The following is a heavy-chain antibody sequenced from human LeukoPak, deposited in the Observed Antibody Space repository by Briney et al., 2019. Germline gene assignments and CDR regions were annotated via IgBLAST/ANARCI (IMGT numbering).Heavy chain of an antibody. CDR3: ARDIAVRHYYYYGMDV. CDR2: INPNSGGT. CDR1: GYTFTGYY. V-gene: IGHV1-2*02. J-gene: IGHJ6*02. Sequence: GASVKVSCKASGYTFTGYYMHWVRQAPGQGLEWMGWINPNSGGTNYAQKFQGRVTMTRETSISTAYMELSRLRSDDTAVYYCARDIAVRHYYYYGMDVWGQGTTVTVSS. D-gene: IGHD6-19*01.